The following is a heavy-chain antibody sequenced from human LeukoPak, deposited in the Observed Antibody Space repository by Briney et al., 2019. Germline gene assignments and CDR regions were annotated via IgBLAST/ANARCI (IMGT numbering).Heavy chain of an antibody. V-gene: IGHV3-30-3*01. CDR1: GFTFSSYA. CDR2: ISYDGSNK. CDR3: AREDIVVVPAAHYGV. J-gene: IGHJ4*02. D-gene: IGHD2-2*01. Sequence: PGRSLRLSCAASGFTFSSYAMHWVRQAPGKGLEWVAVISYDGSNKYYADSVKGRFTISRDNSKNTLYLQMNSLRAEDTAVHYCAREDIVVVPAAHYGVWGQGTLVTVSS.